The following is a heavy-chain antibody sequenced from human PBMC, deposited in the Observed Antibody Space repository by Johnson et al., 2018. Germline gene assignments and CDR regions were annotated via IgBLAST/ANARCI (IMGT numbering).Heavy chain of an antibody. CDR3: ARGRGGGTVATGIHAYYDGMDV. V-gene: IGHV4-34*01. Sequence: QVQLQQWGAGLLKPSETLSLTCAVYGGSFSGYYWSWIRQPPGKGLEWIGEINHSGSTNYNPSLTSRVTISVDTSKNQFSLKLSTVTAADPAVYYCARGRGGGTVATGIHAYYDGMDVWGQGTTVTVSS. D-gene: IGHD5-12*01. CDR2: INHSGST. J-gene: IGHJ6*02. CDR1: GGSFSGYY.